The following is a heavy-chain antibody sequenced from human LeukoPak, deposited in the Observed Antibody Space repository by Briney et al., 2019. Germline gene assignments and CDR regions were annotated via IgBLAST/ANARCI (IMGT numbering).Heavy chain of an antibody. J-gene: IGHJ3*02. CDR1: GYTFTGYY. V-gene: IGHV1-2*02. CDR2: INPNSGGT. CDR3: ARAGLWELPRYAFDI. Sequence: ASVKVSCKASGYTFTGYYMHWVRQAPGQGLEWMGWINPNSGGTNYAQKFQGRVIMTRDTSISTAYMELSRLRSDDTAVYYCARAGLWELPRYAFDIWGQGTMVTVSS. D-gene: IGHD1-26*01.